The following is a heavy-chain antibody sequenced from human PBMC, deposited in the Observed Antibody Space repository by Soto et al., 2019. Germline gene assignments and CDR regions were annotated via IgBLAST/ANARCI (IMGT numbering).Heavy chain of an antibody. CDR1: GFTFRDYY. Sequence: GGSLRLSCAASGFTFRDYYISWIRQAPGKGLEWVSYISYSGSTIYYADSVKGRFTISRDNAKNSLYLQMNSLRAEDTAVYYCARDNLAFDIWGQGTMVTVSS. V-gene: IGHV3-11*01. CDR2: ISYSGSTI. CDR3: ARDNLAFDI. J-gene: IGHJ3*02.